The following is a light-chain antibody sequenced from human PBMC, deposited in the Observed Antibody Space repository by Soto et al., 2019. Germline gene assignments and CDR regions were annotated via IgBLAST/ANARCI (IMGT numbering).Light chain of an antibody. CDR2: GAS. CDR3: QQYVSSPVFT. CDR1: QSVSSSY. V-gene: IGKV3-20*01. Sequence: EIVLTQSPGTLSLSPGERATLSCRASQSVSSSYLAWYQQKPGQAPRLLIYGASSRSTGIPGRFSGSGSGTDFTLTISRLEPEDFAVYYCQQYVSSPVFTFGPGTKVDIK. J-gene: IGKJ3*01.